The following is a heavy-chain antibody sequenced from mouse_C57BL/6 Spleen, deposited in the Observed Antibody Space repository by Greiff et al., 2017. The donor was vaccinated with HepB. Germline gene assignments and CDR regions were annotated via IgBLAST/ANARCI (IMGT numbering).Heavy chain of an antibody. CDR1: GFTFSDYG. D-gene: IGHD3-2*02. CDR2: ISSGSSTI. CDR3: ARDSSEAMDY. Sequence: EVNLVESGGGLVKPGGSLKLSCAASGFTFSDYGMHWVRQAPEKGLEWVAYISSGSSTIYYADTVKRRFTISRDNAKNTLFLQMTSLRSEDTAMYYCARDSSEAMDYWGQGTSVTVSS. V-gene: IGHV5-17*01. J-gene: IGHJ4*01.